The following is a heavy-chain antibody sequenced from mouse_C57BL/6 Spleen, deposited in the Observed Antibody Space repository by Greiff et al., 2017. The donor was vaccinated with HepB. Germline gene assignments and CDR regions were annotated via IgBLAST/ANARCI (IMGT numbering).Heavy chain of an antibody. D-gene: IGHD1-1*01. Sequence: EVKLMESGGGLVQPGGSLKLSCAASGFTFSDYYMYWVRQTPEKRLEWVAYISNGGGSTYYPDTVKGRFTISRDNAKNTLYLQMSRLKAEDTAMYDCARREGSSHWYLDDWGTGTTVTVAS. CDR2: ISNGGGST. V-gene: IGHV5-12*01. CDR3: ARREGSSHWYLDD. CDR1: GFTFSDYY. J-gene: IGHJ1*03.